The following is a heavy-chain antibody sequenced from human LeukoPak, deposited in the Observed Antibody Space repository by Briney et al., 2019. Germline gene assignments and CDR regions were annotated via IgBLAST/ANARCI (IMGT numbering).Heavy chain of an antibody. CDR3: ARTWTSYYGMDV. Sequence: PGGSLRLSCVASGFTLSDYYMSWIRQAPGKGLEWVSYISSSSSYTNYADSVKGRFTISRDNAKNSLYLQMNSLRAEDTAVYYCARTWTSYYGMDVWGQGTTVTVSS. CDR2: ISSSSSYT. V-gene: IGHV3-11*06. D-gene: IGHD1-1*01. CDR1: GFTLSDYY. J-gene: IGHJ6*02.